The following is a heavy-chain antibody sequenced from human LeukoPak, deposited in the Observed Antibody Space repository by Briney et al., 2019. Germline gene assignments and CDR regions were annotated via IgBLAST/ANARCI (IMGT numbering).Heavy chain of an antibody. CDR2: ISGSGGST. J-gene: IGHJ4*02. Sequence: GGSRRLSCAASEFTFSGYAMSWVRQAPGKGLEWVSAISGSGGSTYYADSVKGRFTISRDNSKNTLYLQMNSLRAEDTAVYYCAKGDIVVVPAAITFTYWGQGTLVTVSS. D-gene: IGHD2-2*01. CDR3: AKGDIVVVPAAITFTY. CDR1: EFTFSGYA. V-gene: IGHV3-23*01.